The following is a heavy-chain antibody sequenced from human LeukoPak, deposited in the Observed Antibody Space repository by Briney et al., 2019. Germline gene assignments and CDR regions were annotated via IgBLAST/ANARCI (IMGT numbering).Heavy chain of an antibody. CDR1: GGSIRSFY. CDR3: ARERTADPYMDA. J-gene: IGHJ6*03. Sequence: PSETLTLTCTVSGGSIRSFYWSWIRQSPGKGPEWIGYVSHSGSSNYNPSLKSRVTMSVDTSKNSFSLRVTSVSAADTAAYYCARERTADPYMDAWGKGITVSVSS. CDR2: VSHSGSS. V-gene: IGHV4-59*01. D-gene: IGHD6-25*01.